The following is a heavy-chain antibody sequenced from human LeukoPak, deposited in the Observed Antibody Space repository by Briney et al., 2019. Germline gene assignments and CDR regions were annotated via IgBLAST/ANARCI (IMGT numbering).Heavy chain of an antibody. Sequence: SETLSLTCTVSNGSVRSYYWSWVRQSPGKGLEWIGSIYYSGSTYYNPSLKSRVTISVDTSKNQFSLKLSSVTAADTAVYYCARPSRGSSWYGNWGQGTLVTVSS. J-gene: IGHJ4*02. CDR3: ARPSRGSSWYGN. CDR2: IYYSGST. V-gene: IGHV4-59*05. CDR1: NGSVRSYY. D-gene: IGHD6-13*01.